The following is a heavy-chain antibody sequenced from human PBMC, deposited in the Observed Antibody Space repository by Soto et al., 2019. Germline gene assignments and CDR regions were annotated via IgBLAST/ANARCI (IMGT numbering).Heavy chain of an antibody. V-gene: IGHV1-2*02. Sequence: ASVKVSCKTSEYTFTDNYIYWIRQAPGQGLEWMGWLNPNSGATDFAQRFQGRVTLTSDTSISTAYMELNRLTSDDTAVFYCARQSCGSTSCFYDYWGPGTLVTVSS. CDR2: LNPNSGAT. CDR1: EYTFTDNY. CDR3: ARQSCGSTSCFYDY. D-gene: IGHD2-2*01. J-gene: IGHJ4*02.